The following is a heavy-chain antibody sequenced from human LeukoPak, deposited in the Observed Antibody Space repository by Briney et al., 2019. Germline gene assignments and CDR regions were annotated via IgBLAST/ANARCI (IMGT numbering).Heavy chain of an antibody. J-gene: IGHJ6*02. V-gene: IGHV1-18*01. CDR3: ARFRVVATVYYYYGMDV. CDR2: ISAYNGNT. Sequence: GASVKVSCKASGYTFTSYGISWVRQAPGQGLEWMGWISAYNGNTNYAQKLQGRVTMTTDTSTSTAYMELRSLRSDDTAVYYCARFRVVATVYYYYGMDVWGQGTTVTVSS. D-gene: IGHD5-12*01. CDR1: GYTFTSYG.